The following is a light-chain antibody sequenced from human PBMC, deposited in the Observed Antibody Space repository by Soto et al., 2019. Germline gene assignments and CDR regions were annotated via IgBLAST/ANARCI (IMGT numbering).Light chain of an antibody. CDR3: QQYSSTFWT. J-gene: IGKJ1*01. Sequence: EIVLTQSPGTLSLSPGERTTLSCRASQSISSSYLAWYQQIPGQAPRLLVYGASSRATGIPDRFSGSGSGTDFTLTISRLEPEDFALYYCQQYSSTFWTLGQGTKVDIK. CDR2: GAS. CDR1: QSISSSY. V-gene: IGKV3-20*01.